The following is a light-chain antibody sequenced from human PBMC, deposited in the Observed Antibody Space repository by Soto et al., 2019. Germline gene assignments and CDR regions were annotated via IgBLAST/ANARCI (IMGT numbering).Light chain of an antibody. J-gene: IGKJ1*01. V-gene: IGKV1-17*02. CDR2: GAS. Sequence: DIQMTQSPPSLSASVGDRVTITCRASQDVSNDLGWFQQKPGKATKRLIFGASNLESGVPSRFSGTGSGTEFILTITNLQPEDFATYYCLQHTYIWSFGQGTKVDIK. CDR1: QDVSND. CDR3: LQHTYIWS.